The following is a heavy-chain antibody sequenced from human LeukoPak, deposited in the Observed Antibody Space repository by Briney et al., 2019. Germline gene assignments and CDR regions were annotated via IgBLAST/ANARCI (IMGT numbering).Heavy chain of an antibody. D-gene: IGHD5-12*01. J-gene: IGHJ4*02. V-gene: IGHV1-69-2*01. CDR3: ATRAYSGYDVDY. CDR2: VDPEDGET. Sequence: AASVKVSCKVSGYTFTDYYMHWVQQAPGRGLEWMGLVDPEDGETIYAEKFRGRVTITADTSTDTAYMELSSLRSEDTAVYYCATRAYSGYDVDYWGQGTLVTVSS. CDR1: GYTFTDYY.